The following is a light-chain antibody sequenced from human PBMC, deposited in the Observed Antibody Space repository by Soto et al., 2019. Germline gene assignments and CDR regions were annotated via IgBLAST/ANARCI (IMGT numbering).Light chain of an antibody. CDR1: QTISSW. CDR2: KAS. CDR3: QQLYTYPYT. J-gene: IGKJ2*01. V-gene: IGKV1-5*03. Sequence: DIQMTQSPSTLSGSVGDRVTITCRASQTISSWLAWYQQKPGKAPKLLIYKASTLKSGVPSRFSGSGSGTEFTLSISSLQPEDFATYYCQQLYTYPYTFGQGTKVDIK.